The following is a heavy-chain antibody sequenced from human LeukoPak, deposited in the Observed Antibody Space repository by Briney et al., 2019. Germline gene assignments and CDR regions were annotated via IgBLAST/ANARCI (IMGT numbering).Heavy chain of an antibody. J-gene: IGHJ4*02. Sequence: SETLSLTCAVSDGSFGPYYWSWIRQPPGKGLEYIGESNHSGSTNYNPSLKGRVTISVDKSKNQFSLRLSSLTAADTAVYYCVRHDGRGGATMGAWDCWGQGSLVTVSS. CDR2: SNHSGST. CDR1: DGSFGPYY. V-gene: IGHV4-34*01. CDR3: VRHDGRGGATMGAWDC. D-gene: IGHD4/OR15-4a*01.